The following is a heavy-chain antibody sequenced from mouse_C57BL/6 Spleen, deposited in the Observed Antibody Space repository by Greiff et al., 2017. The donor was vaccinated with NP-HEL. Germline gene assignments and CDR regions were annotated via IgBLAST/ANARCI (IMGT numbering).Heavy chain of an antibody. CDR3: ARWGITTVVAGYYFDY. J-gene: IGHJ2*01. CDR1: GYAFSSSW. Sequence: VQLQQSGPELVKPGASVKISCKASGYAFSSSWMNWVKQRPGKGLEWIGRIYPGDGATNYNGKFKGKATLTADKSSSTAYMQLSSLTSEDSAVYFCARWGITTVVAGYYFDYWGQSTTLTVSS. D-gene: IGHD1-1*01. V-gene: IGHV1-82*01. CDR2: IYPGDGAT.